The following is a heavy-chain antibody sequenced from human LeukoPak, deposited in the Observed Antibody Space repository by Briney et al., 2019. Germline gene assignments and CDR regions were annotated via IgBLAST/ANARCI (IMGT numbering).Heavy chain of an antibody. V-gene: IGHV6-1*01. CDR3: ARAPHGSGCDY. CDR2: TYYRSKWYN. CDR1: GDSVSSNSAT. D-gene: IGHD6-19*01. J-gene: IGHJ4*02. Sequence: SQTLSLTCAISGDSVSSNSATWIWIRQSPSRGLEWLGRTYYRSKWYNDYAVSLQGRISVNPDTSKNRFSLQLNSVTPEDTALYYCARAPHGSGCDYWGQGTLVTVSS.